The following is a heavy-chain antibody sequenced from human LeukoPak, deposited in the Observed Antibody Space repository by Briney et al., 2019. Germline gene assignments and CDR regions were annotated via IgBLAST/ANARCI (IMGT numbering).Heavy chain of an antibody. D-gene: IGHD2/OR15-2a*01. CDR1: GLTFHNTW. CDR2: IISDGITT. V-gene: IGHV3-74*01. J-gene: IGHJ3*01. CDR3: AADGEYAFLV. Sequence: GRSRSLSWAPSGLTFHNTWMHWIRQAPGKGLVWVSRIISDGITTTYTDSVTGRFSISRDNAKNTLYLQMNSLRAGDTAVYFCAADGEYAFLVWGQGTMVTVSS.